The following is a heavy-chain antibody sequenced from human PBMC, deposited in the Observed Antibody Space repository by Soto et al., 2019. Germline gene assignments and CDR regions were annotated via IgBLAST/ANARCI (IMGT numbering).Heavy chain of an antibody. D-gene: IGHD1-7*01. CDR1: GFTFSSYS. CDR2: ISSSSSYI. J-gene: IGHJ6*03. CDR3: AKDGIDGTNYYYYYMDV. Sequence: GGSLRLSCAASGFTFSSYSMNWVRQAPGKGLEWVSSISSSSSYIYYADSVKGRFTISRDNSKNTLYLQMNSLRAEDTAVYYCAKDGIDGTNYYYYYMDVWGKGTTVTVSS. V-gene: IGHV3-21*01.